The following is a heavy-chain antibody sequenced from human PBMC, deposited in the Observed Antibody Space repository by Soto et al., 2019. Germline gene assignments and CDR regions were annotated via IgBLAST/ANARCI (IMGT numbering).Heavy chain of an antibody. CDR1: GYTFTSYY. V-gene: IGHV1-46*01. Sequence: ASVKVSCKASGYTFTSYYMHWVRQAPGQGLEWMGIINPSGGSTSYAQKFQGRVTMTRDTSTSTVYMELSSLRSEDTAVYYCARDRSVRGDDFAWYFDLWGRGTLVTVSS. D-gene: IGHD2-21*01. J-gene: IGHJ2*01. CDR3: ARDRSVRGDDFAWYFDL. CDR2: INPSGGST.